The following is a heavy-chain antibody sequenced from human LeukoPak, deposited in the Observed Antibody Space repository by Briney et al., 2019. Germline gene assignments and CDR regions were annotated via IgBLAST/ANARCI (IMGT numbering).Heavy chain of an antibody. CDR1: GFTFSSYW. J-gene: IGHJ3*02. Sequence: GGSLRLFCAASGFTFSSYWMHWVRQAPGKGLVWVSRINSDGSNSIYGDSVKGRFTISRDNAKNTLYLQLSGLRADDTAVYYCARGGGDHAFDIWGQGTMVTVSS. CDR3: ARGGGDHAFDI. D-gene: IGHD3-16*01. V-gene: IGHV3-74*01. CDR2: INSDGSNS.